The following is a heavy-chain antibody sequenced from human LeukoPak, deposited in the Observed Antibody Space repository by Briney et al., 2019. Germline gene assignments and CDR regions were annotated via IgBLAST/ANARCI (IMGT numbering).Heavy chain of an antibody. J-gene: IGHJ4*02. Sequence: GGSPRLSCEASGFTFSNYYMKWFRQAPGKGLEWHSYITSSGRTKDYADSVKGRFTMSRDNARNSLYLQLDSLRGEDTAVYYCARENSHGGGGYGDDWGQGTLVTVS. CDR1: GFTFSNYY. D-gene: IGHD6-19*01. CDR3: ARENSHGGGGYGDD. V-gene: IGHV3-11*01. CDR2: ITSSGRTK.